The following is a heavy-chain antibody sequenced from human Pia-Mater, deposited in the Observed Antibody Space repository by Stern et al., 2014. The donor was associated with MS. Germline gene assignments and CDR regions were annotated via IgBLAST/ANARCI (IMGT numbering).Heavy chain of an antibody. CDR1: GFTFSTYS. V-gene: IGHV3-21*01. CDR3: ARGRWNSSTSGRYDH. J-gene: IGHJ4*02. Sequence: EVQLVESGGGLVEPGGSLRLSCATYGFTFSTYSMSWVRQAPGKGLEWVSTISTTSDYIFYSDSVKGRFTISRDNAKNSLYLQMNNLRAQDTAVYYCARGRWNSSTSGRYDHWGQGNLVAVSS. CDR2: ISTTSDYI. D-gene: IGHD2-2*01.